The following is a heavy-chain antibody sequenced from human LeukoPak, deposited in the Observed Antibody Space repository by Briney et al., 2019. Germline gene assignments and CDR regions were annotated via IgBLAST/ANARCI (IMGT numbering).Heavy chain of an antibody. Sequence: PGGSLRLSCAASGFTFSSYSMNWVRQAPGKGLEWVSSISSSSSCIYYADSVRGRFTTSRDNAKNSLYLQMTSLRAEDTAVYYCARGKNGNPPGFDYWGQGTMVTVSS. CDR3: ARGKNGNPPGFDY. D-gene: IGHD4-23*01. CDR2: ISSSSSCI. J-gene: IGHJ4*02. V-gene: IGHV3-21*01. CDR1: GFTFSSYS.